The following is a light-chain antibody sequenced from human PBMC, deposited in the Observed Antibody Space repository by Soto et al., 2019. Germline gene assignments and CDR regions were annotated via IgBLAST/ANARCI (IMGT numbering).Light chain of an antibody. V-gene: IGLV4-60*02. CDR1: SGHSSYI. CDR3: ETWDSNTFAV. CDR2: LEGSGSY. Sequence: QLVLTQSSSASASLGSSVKLTCTLSSGHSSYIIAWHQQQPGKAPRYLMKLEGSGSYNKGSGVPDRFSGSSSGADRYLTISNLQFEDEADYYCETWDSNTFAVFGGGTQLTVL. J-gene: IGLJ7*01.